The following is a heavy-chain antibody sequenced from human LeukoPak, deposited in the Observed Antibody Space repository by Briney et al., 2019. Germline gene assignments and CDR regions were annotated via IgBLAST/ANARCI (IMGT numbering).Heavy chain of an antibody. CDR1: GFSFSDYA. V-gene: IGHV3-23*01. J-gene: IGHJ4*02. CDR3: AKGAAVAGYFYFDY. Sequence: GGSLRLSCAASGFSFSDYAVNWVRQAPGKGLEWVSSISAGGGSIHYAASVKGRFTTSRDNSMNTLYLQMNSLRAEDTAAYYCAKGAAVAGYFYFDYWGQGTLVTVSS. D-gene: IGHD6-19*01. CDR2: ISAGGGSI.